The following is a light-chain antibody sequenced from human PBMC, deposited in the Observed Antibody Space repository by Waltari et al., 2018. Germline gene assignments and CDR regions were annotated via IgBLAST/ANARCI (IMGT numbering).Light chain of an antibody. J-gene: IGKJ1*01. Sequence: ENVLTQSPGTLSLSPGERATLSCRASQTVRGSYLAWYQQKPGQAPRLLIYGASSRATGIPDRFSGNGSGTDFTLTISRLEPEDFAVYYCQRYDGSPVVTFGQGTKVEIK. V-gene: IGKV3-20*01. CDR2: GAS. CDR1: QTVRGSY. CDR3: QRYDGSPVVT.